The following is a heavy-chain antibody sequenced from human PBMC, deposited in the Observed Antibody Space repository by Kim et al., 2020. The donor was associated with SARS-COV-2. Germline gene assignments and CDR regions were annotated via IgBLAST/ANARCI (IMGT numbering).Heavy chain of an antibody. V-gene: IGHV3-13*01. CDR3: ARGDSNGIWGFDY. Sequence: YYPDSVKGRVTISRENAKNSLSLQMNSLRAGDTAVYYCARGDSNGIWGFDYWGQGTLVTVSS. D-gene: IGHD3-22*01. J-gene: IGHJ4*02.